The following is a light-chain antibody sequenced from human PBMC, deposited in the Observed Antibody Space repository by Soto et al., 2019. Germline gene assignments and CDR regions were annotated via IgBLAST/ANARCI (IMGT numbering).Light chain of an antibody. CDR2: AAS. CDR1: QSISNY. V-gene: IGKV1-39*01. Sequence: DLQMTQSPSSLSASIGDRVTITCRASQSISNYLNWYQQKPGKAPNLLIYAASNLQSGVPSRFSGSGSGTDFTLTISSLQPEDFATYYCQQGYSTPLTFGGGTKVEIK. CDR3: QQGYSTPLT. J-gene: IGKJ4*01.